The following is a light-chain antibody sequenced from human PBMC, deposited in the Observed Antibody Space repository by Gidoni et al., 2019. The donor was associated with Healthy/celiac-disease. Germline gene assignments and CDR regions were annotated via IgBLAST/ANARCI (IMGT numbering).Light chain of an antibody. J-gene: IGKJ5*01. CDR2: DAS. CDR3: QQRSNWPT. Sequence: EIVLTQSPATLSLSPGERATPSCRASQSVSSYLAWYQQKPGQPPRLLIYDASNRATGIPARFSGSGSGTDFTLTISSLEPEDFAVYYCQQRSNWPTFGQGTRLEIK. V-gene: IGKV3-11*01. CDR1: QSVSSY.